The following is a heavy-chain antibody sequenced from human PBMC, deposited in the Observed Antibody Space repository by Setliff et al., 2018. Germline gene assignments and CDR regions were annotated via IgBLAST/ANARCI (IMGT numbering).Heavy chain of an antibody. D-gene: IGHD5-18*01. J-gene: IGHJ6*03. CDR1: GGTFSDYY. V-gene: IGHV4-34*01. Sequence: SETLSLTCAAYGGTFSDYYWTWIRQPPGKGLEWIGEINHSGSTNYNPSLKSRVTISIDTSKNQFSLNLRSVTAADTAVYYCARGRGTAMVSIYQYYYMDVWGKGTTVTVSS. CDR3: ARGRGTAMVSIYQYYYMDV. CDR2: INHSGST.